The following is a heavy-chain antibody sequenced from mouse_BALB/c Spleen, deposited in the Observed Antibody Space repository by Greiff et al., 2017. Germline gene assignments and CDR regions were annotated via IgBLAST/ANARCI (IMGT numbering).Heavy chain of an antibody. CDR2: IDPENGNT. CDR1: GFNIKDTY. J-gene: IGHJ2*01. V-gene: IGHV14-3*02. CDR3: ARDYGSRLFFDY. Sequence: VQLQQSGAELVKPGASVKLSCTASGFNIKDTYMHWVKQRPEQGLEWIGWIDPENGNTIYDPKFQGKASITADTSSNTAYLQLSSLTSEDTAVYYCARDYGSRLFFDYWGQGTTLTVSS. D-gene: IGHD1-1*01.